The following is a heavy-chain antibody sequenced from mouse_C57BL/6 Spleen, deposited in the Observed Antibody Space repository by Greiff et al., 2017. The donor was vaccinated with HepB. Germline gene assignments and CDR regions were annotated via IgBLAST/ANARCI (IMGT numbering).Heavy chain of an antibody. CDR3: AREGAITTVVAPGAMDY. V-gene: IGHV1-19*01. CDR1: GYTFTDYY. CDR2: INPYNGGT. J-gene: IGHJ4*01. D-gene: IGHD1-1*01. Sequence: EVKLMESGPVLVKPGASVKMSCKASGYTFTDYYMNWVKQSHGKSLEWIGVINPYNGGTSYNQKFKGKATLTVDKSSSTAYMELNSLTSEDSAVYYCAREGAITTVVAPGAMDYWGQGTSVTVSS.